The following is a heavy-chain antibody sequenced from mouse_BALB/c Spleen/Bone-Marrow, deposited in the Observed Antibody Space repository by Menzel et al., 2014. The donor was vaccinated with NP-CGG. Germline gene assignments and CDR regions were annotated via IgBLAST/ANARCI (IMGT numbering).Heavy chain of an antibody. Sequence: EVQLVESGGGLVQPGGSRKLSCAASGFTFSSFGMHWVRRAPEKGLEGVAYISIGSSTIFYADTVKGRFTVSRDNPKNTLFLQMTSLRSEDTAMYFCTRGGNWDDFDSWGQGTTLTVSS. J-gene: IGHJ2*01. V-gene: IGHV5-17*02. D-gene: IGHD4-1*01. CDR3: TRGGNWDDFDS. CDR1: GFTFSSFG. CDR2: ISIGSSTI.